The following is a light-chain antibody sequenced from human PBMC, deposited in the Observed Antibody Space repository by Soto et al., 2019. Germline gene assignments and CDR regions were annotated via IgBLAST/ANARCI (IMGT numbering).Light chain of an antibody. CDR1: SSDVGAYYS. Sequence: QSVLTQPASVSGSPGQSITISCTGTSSDVGAYYSVSWYQHHPGKAPKLIIYGVTNRPSGVSNRFSGSKSGNTASLTISGLQAEDEADYHCSSYTGSSIYVFGTGTKVTVL. CDR3: SSYTGSSIYV. V-gene: IGLV2-14*01. CDR2: GVT. J-gene: IGLJ1*01.